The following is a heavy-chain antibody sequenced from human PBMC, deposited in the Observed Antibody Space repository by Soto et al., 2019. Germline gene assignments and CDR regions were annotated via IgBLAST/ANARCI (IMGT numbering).Heavy chain of an antibody. CDR1: GFTISSYW. J-gene: IGHJ5*02. V-gene: IGHV3-7*03. CDR2: IKHDGSAK. Sequence: ESGGGLVQPGGSLRLSCAVSGFTISSYWMSWVRQAPGKGLEWVANIKHDGSAKYYVDSVKGRFAISKDNAKNSLYLQMNSVRAEDTAVYYCARGYSSSPNWFDPWGQGTLVTVSS. D-gene: IGHD6-6*01. CDR3: ARGYSSSPNWFDP.